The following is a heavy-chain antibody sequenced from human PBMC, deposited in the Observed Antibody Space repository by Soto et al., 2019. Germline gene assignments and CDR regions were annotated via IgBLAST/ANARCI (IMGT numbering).Heavy chain of an antibody. V-gene: IGHV1-69*01. CDR2: IIPIFGTA. Sequence: QVQLVQSGAEVKKPGSSVKVSCKASGGTFSSYAISWVRQAPGQGLEWMGGIIPIFGTANYAQKFQGRVTITADESTSTAYMELSSLRSEDTAVYYCARDPWRRYSSSWQNYYYYGMDVWGQGTTVTVSS. CDR3: ARDPWRRYSSSWQNYYYYGMDV. CDR1: GGTFSSYA. D-gene: IGHD6-13*01. J-gene: IGHJ6*02.